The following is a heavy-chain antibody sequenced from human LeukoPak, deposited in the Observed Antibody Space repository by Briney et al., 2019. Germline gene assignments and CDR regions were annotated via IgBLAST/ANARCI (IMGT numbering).Heavy chain of an antibody. CDR3: ARSGAFCSGEDCYSGRTWFDP. CDR1: GFTFSSYD. J-gene: IGHJ5*02. Sequence: GGSLRLSCAASGFTFSSYDMHWVRQATGKGLEWVSAIGTAGDTYYPGSVKGRFTISRENAKNSLYLQMNSLRAEDTAVYYCARSGAFCSGEDCYSGRTWFDPWGQGTLVTISS. CDR2: IGTAGDT. V-gene: IGHV3-13*01. D-gene: IGHD2-15*01.